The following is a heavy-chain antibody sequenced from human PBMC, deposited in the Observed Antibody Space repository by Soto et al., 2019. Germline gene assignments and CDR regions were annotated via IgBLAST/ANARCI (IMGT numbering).Heavy chain of an antibody. CDR3: AKIVGELSPYDAFDI. J-gene: IGHJ3*02. Sequence: GGSLRLSCATSGFPFSAFAMNWVRHAPGKGLEWVSGIGGSGASIYYADSVKGRFTISRDNSKNTLYLQMNSLRAEDTAVYYCAKIVGELSPYDAFDIWGQGTMVTVS. D-gene: IGHD3-16*02. CDR2: IGGSGASI. CDR1: GFPFSAFA. V-gene: IGHV3-23*01.